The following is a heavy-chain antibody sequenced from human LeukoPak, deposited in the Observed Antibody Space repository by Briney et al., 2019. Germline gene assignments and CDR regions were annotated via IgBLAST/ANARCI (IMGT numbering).Heavy chain of an antibody. CDR1: GFTFRHYW. Sequence: GGSLRLSCAASGFTFRHYWMSWVRQAPGKGLVWVSRINSDGSSTSYADSVKGRFTISRDNAKNTLYLQMNSLRAEDTAVYYCARGYRIAVAGTAAFDYWGQGTLVTVSS. J-gene: IGHJ4*02. D-gene: IGHD6-13*01. V-gene: IGHV3-74*01. CDR3: ARGYRIAVAGTAAFDY. CDR2: INSDGSST.